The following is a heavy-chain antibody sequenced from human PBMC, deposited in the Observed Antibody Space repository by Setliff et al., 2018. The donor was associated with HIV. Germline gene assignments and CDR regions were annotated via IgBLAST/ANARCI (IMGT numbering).Heavy chain of an antibody. CDR3: ARPTTGLGGGAAFDI. J-gene: IGHJ3*02. V-gene: IGHV4-39*02. Sequence: PSETLSLTCTVSGVSTSSTSYYWGWIRQPPGKGLEWIGYIYYSGNTYYNPSLKSRVTISVDTSKNHFSLRLSSVTAADTAVYYCARPTTGLGGGAAFDIWGQGTMVTVSS. CDR1: GVSTSSTSYY. D-gene: IGHD2-8*01. CDR2: IYYSGNT.